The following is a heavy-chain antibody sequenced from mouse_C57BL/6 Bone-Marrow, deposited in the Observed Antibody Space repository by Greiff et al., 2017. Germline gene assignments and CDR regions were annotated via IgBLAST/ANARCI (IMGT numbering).Heavy chain of an antibody. J-gene: IGHJ1*03. CDR3: ASIATVVDWYFDV. D-gene: IGHD1-1*01. CDR2: IEPEDGET. Sequence: EVQLQQSGAELVKPGASVKLSCTASGFNIKDYYMHWVKQRTEQGLEWIGRIEPEDGETTYAPKFQGKATITADTSSNTAYLQLISLTSEDTAVYYCASIATVVDWYFDVWGTGTTVTVSS. V-gene: IGHV14-2*01. CDR1: GFNIKDYY.